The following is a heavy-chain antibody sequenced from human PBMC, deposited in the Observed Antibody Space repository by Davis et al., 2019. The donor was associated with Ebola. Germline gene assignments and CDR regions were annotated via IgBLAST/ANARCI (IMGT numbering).Heavy chain of an antibody. D-gene: IGHD4-11*01. Sequence: GESLKISCAASGFTFSSYAMHWVRQAPGKGLEWVAVISYDGSNKYYADSVKGRFTISRDNSKNTLYLQMNSLRAEDTAVYYCAKSYSNYVWYFDYWGQGTLVTVSS. CDR2: ISYDGSNK. CDR1: GFTFSSYA. V-gene: IGHV3-30-3*02. J-gene: IGHJ4*02. CDR3: AKSYSNYVWYFDY.